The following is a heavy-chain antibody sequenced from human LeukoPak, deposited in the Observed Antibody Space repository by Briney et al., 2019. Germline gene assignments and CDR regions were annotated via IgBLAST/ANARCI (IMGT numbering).Heavy chain of an antibody. CDR3: AKGGKWDVTPFDY. J-gene: IGHJ4*02. CDR1: GFTFSSYW. V-gene: IGHV3-23*01. Sequence: GGSLRLSCAASGFTFSSYWMSWVRQAPGKGLEWVSTFSGGGGSTYYADSVKGRFTISRDNSKNTLYLQVNSLRAEDTAVYYCAKGGKWDVTPFDYWGQGTLVTVSS. CDR2: FSGGGGST. D-gene: IGHD1-26*01.